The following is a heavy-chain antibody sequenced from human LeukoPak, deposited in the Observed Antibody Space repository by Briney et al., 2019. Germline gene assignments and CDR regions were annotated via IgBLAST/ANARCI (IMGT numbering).Heavy chain of an antibody. D-gene: IGHD2-2*02. J-gene: IGHJ5*02. Sequence: GGSLRLSCAASGFTFSSYSMNWVRQAPGKGLEWVSSISSSSSYIYYADSVKGRFTISRDNSKNTLYLQMNSLRAEDTAVYYCAKMGLFCTGCYNNWFDPWGQGTLVTVSS. CDR3: AKMGLFCTGCYNNWFDP. V-gene: IGHV3-21*04. CDR1: GFTFSSYS. CDR2: ISSSSSYI.